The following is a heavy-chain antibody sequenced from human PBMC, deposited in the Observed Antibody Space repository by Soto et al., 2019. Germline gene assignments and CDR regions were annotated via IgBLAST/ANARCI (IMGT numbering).Heavy chain of an antibody. CDR3: ASLQVPGNFDP. J-gene: IGHJ5*02. V-gene: IGHV4-38-2*01. CDR2: IYHSGST. D-gene: IGHD4-4*01. Sequence: SETLSLTCFVSNFSITDGFHWGWIRQSPGKGLEWIATIYHSGSTYYHPSLRSRLTVSVDTSKNQFSLKLSSLTAADTAIYLCASLQVPGNFDPWGQGTLVTVSS. CDR1: NFSITDGFH.